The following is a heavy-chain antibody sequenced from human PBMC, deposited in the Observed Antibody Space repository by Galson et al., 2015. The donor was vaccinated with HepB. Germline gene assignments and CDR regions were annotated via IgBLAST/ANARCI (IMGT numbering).Heavy chain of an antibody. J-gene: IGHJ3*02. CDR3: ARSHSPRGPDAFDI. Sequence: QSGAEVKKPGESLKISCKGSGCSFTSYWIGWVRQMPGKGLEWMGIIYPGDSDTRYSPPSQGQVTMSADKSISTAYLQWSSLKASDSAVFYCARSHSPRGPDAFDIWGQGTMVTVSS. CDR2: IYPGDSDT. V-gene: IGHV5-51*03. D-gene: IGHD2-21*01. CDR1: GCSFTSYW.